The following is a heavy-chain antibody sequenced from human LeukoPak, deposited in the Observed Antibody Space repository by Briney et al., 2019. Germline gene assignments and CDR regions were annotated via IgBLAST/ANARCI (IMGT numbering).Heavy chain of an antibody. V-gene: IGHV3-30*02. CDR3: SKDPPELRGAFDI. D-gene: IGHD3-10*01. CDR2: IRYDGSNK. CDR1: GFTFSSYG. Sequence: PGGSLRLPCAASGFTFSSYGMHWVRQAPGKGLEWVAFIRYDGSNKYYADSVKGRFTISRDNSKNTLYLQMNSLRAEDTAVYYCSKDPPELRGAFDIWGQGTMVTVSS. J-gene: IGHJ3*02.